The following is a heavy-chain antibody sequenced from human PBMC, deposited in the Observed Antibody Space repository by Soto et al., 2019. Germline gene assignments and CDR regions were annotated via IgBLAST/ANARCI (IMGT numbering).Heavy chain of an antibody. CDR3: ASSALPDIVVVVAAPQFDY. CDR2: INPSGGST. J-gene: IGHJ4*02. D-gene: IGHD2-15*01. Sequence: ASVKVSCKASGYTFTSYYMHWVRQAPGQGLEWKGIINPSGGSTSYAQKFQGRVTMTRDTSTSTAYMELSSLSFEDTAVYYCASSALPDIVVVVAAPQFDYWGQGTLVTVSS. CDR1: GYTFTSYY. V-gene: IGHV1-46*03.